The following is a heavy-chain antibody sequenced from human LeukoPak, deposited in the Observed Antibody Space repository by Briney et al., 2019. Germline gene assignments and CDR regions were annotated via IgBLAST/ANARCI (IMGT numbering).Heavy chain of an antibody. CDR2: IYTSGST. D-gene: IGHD3-3*01. Sequence: SETLSLTCTVSGGSISRYYWSWIRQPPGKGLEWIGRIYTSGSTNYNPSLKSRVTMSVDTSKNQFSLKLSSVTAADTAVYYCARLNFWSGYGNWFDPWGRGTLVTVSS. CDR1: GGSISRYY. J-gene: IGHJ5*02. CDR3: ARLNFWSGYGNWFDP. V-gene: IGHV4-4*07.